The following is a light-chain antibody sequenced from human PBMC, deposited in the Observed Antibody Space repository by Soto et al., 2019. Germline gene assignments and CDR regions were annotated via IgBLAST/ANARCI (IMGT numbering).Light chain of an antibody. CDR3: CSYAGSSTYV. J-gene: IGLJ1*01. V-gene: IGLV2-23*01. CDR2: EGS. Sequence: QSALTQPSSVSRSPGRSITISCTGTISDVGSYNLVSWYQQHPGKAPKLMIYEGSKRPSGVSNRFSGSKSGNTASLTISGLQAEDEADYYCCSYAGSSTYVFGTGTKVTVL. CDR1: ISDVGSYNL.